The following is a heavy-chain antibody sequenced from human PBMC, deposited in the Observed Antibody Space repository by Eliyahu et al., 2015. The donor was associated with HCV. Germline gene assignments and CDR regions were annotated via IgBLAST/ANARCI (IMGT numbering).Heavy chain of an antibody. D-gene: IGHD1-26*01. CDR3: AKVGVRELLYYFDY. Sequence: EVQLLESGGGLVQPGGSLRLSCXASGFTFSSYAMSWVRQAPGKGLEWVSAISGSGGXTYYADSVKGRFTISRDNSKNTLYLXMNSLRAEDTAVXYCAKVGVRELLYYFDYWGQGTXVTVSS. V-gene: IGHV3-23*01. J-gene: IGHJ4*02. CDR1: GFTFSSYA. CDR2: ISGSGGXT.